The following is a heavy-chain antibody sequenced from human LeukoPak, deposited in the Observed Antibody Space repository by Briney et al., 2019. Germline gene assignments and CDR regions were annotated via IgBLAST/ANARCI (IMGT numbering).Heavy chain of an antibody. J-gene: IGHJ5*02. Sequence: PGGSLRLSCAASGFTFSSYAMSWVRQAPGKGLEWVSAISGSGGTTYYADSVKGRFTISRDNSKNTLYLQMNSLRAEDTAVYYCARERVDYGDYVGWFDPWGQGTLVTVSS. CDR2: ISGSGGTT. V-gene: IGHV3-23*01. D-gene: IGHD4-17*01. CDR1: GFTFSSYA. CDR3: ARERVDYGDYVGWFDP.